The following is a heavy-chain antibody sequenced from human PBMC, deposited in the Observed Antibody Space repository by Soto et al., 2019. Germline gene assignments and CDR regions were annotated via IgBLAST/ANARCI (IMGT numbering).Heavy chain of an antibody. J-gene: IGHJ4*02. V-gene: IGHV1-46*01. CDR2: INPSGGRT. Sequence: QVHLVQSGAEVKKPGASVKDSCKASGYTFTTYSMHWVRQTPGHGLEWMGVINPSGGRTSYAQKFQGRVTMTRDTSTSTVHMELSNLRSEDTAVYFCARDGGYDVLTGHYILLYYLDNWGLGTLVTVSS. D-gene: IGHD3-9*01. CDR1: GYTFTTYS. CDR3: ARDGGYDVLTGHYILLYYLDN.